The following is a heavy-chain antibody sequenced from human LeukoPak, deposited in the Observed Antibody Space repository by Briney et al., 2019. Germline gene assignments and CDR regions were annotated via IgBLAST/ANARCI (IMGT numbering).Heavy chain of an antibody. CDR1: GFTFSSYG. D-gene: IGHD6-6*01. CDR2: IWYDGSNK. V-gene: IGHV3-33*01. J-gene: IGHJ6*03. CDR3: ARANRRHREYSSRNYYYYYMDV. Sequence: GGSLRLSCAASGFTFSSYGMHWVRQAPGKWLEWVAVIWYDGSNKYYADSVKGRFTISRDNSKNTLYLQMNSLRAEDTAVYYCARANRRHREYSSRNYYYYYMDVWGKGTTVTVSS.